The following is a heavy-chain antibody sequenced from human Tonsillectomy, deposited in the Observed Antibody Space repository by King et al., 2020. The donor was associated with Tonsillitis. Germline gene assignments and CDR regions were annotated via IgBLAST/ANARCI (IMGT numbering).Heavy chain of an antibody. J-gene: IGHJ4*02. CDR2: IYYSGST. CDR1: GGSISSYY. CDR3: ARLPRETGPPPGRIDY. V-gene: IGHV4-59*08. D-gene: IGHD1-14*01. Sequence: QLQESGPGLVKPSETLSLTCTVSGGSISSYYWSWLRQPPGKGLEWIGYIYYSGSTNYNPSLKSRVTISVDTSKNQFSLKLSSVTAADTAVYYCARLPRETGPPPGRIDYWGQGTLVTVSS.